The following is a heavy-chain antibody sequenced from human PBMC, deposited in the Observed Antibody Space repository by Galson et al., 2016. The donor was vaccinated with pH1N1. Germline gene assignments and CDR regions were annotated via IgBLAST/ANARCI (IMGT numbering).Heavy chain of an antibody. CDR2: INRDGSSR. J-gene: IGHJ3*02. CDR3: TRDRAFGDYGGASDI. Sequence: SLRLSCAASGFTFSRYWMHWVRQGPGKGLVWVSRINRDGSSRSHADSVEGRLTISRDNAKKTLYLQINRLRAEDTGVYYCTRDRAFGDYGGASDIWGQGTMVTVSS. CDR1: GFTFSRYW. V-gene: IGHV3-74*01. D-gene: IGHD4/OR15-4a*01.